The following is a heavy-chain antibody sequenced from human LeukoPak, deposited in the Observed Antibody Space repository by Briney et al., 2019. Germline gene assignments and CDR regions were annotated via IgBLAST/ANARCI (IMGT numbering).Heavy chain of an antibody. CDR3: AKDTPGFYDILTGEDAFDI. Sequence: GGSLRLSCAASVFTFDDYDMHWVRQAPGKGLEWVSLISGDGGSTYYADSVKGRFTISRDNSKNSLYLQMNSLRTEDTALYYCAKDTPGFYDILTGEDAFDIWGQGTMVTVSS. D-gene: IGHD3-9*01. J-gene: IGHJ3*02. CDR2: ISGDGGST. V-gene: IGHV3-43*02. CDR1: VFTFDDYD.